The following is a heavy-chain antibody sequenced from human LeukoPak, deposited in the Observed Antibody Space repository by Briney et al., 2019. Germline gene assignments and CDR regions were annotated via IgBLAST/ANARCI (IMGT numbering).Heavy chain of an antibody. D-gene: IGHD3-16*01. J-gene: IGHJ4*02. CDR1: GFTFRDYT. CDR2: IGIAGTAT. CDR3: AKGGNMISADY. V-gene: IGHV3-23*03. Sequence: GGSLRLSCAASGFTFRDYTMTWVRQAPGKGLEWVSGIGIAGTATYYEDSVKGRSTISRDDSKNTLFLQMDNLRADDTAVYFCAKGGNMISADYWGQGTLVTVSS.